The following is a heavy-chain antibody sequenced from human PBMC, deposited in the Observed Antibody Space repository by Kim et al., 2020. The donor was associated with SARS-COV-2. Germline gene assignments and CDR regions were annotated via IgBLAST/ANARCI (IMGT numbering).Heavy chain of an antibody. V-gene: IGHV4-59*01. CDR3: ARVPGAKYSSGWYSFYYYMDV. CDR1: GGSISSYY. CDR2: IHYSGST. Sequence: SETLSLTCTVSGGSISSYYWSWIRQPPGKGLEWIGYIHYSGSTKYNPSLKSRVTISVDTSKNQFSLKLSSVTDADTAVYHCARVPGAKYSSGWYSFYYYMDVWGKGTTVTVSS. D-gene: IGHD6-19*01. J-gene: IGHJ6*03.